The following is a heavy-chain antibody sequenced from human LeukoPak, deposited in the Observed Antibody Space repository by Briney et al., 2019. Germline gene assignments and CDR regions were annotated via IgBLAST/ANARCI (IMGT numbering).Heavy chain of an antibody. CDR1: GGSISSYY. J-gene: IGHJ3*02. CDR3: AGASLYYDSSGQRTFDI. CDR2: IYYSGGT. V-gene: IGHV4-59*01. Sequence: NPSETLSLTCTVSGGSISSYYWSWIRQPPGKGLEWIGYIYYSGGTNYNPSLKSRVTISLDTFKNQFSLKLSSVTAADTAVYYCAGASLYYDSSGQRTFDIWGQGTMVTVSS. D-gene: IGHD3-22*01.